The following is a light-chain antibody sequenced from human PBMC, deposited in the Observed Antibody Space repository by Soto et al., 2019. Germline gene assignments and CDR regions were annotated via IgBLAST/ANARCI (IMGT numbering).Light chain of an antibody. CDR3: QQYNNWPFS. V-gene: IGKV3D-15*01. CDR1: QSVGND. CDR2: DAS. Sequence: EIVMTQSPATLSVSPGDRATLSCRASQSVGNDLAWYQQKPGQAPRLLIYDASKRASGIPARFSGSGSGTDFTLTITSLEPEDFAVYYCQQYNNWPFSFGQGTRLEIK. J-gene: IGKJ5*01.